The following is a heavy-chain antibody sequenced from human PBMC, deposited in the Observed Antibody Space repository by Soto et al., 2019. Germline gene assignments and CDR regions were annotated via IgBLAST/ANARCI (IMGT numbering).Heavy chain of an antibody. CDR2: ISGSGASK. V-gene: IGHV3-48*03. D-gene: IGHD3-10*01. J-gene: IGHJ3*02. Sequence: EVQLVESGGGLVQPGGSMKVSCAASGVTFSSYEVNCVRQAPGKGLEWVSPISGSGASKYYAESVKGRFTISRDNAQNSVDLQMNSLRAEDTAIYYCTFLWFGEFHVETFAIWGQGTMVTVSS. CDR3: TFLWFGEFHVETFAI. CDR1: GVTFSSYE.